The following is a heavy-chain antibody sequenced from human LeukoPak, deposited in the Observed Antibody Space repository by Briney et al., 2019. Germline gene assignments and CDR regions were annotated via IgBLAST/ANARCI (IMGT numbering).Heavy chain of an antibody. CDR1: GGSISSYY. D-gene: IGHD3-10*01. Sequence: SETLSLTCTVSGGSISSYYWNWIRQPPGKGLEWIGYIYYSGSTNYNPSLKSRVTISVDTSKNQFSLKLSSVTAADTAVYYCATTNVLLWFGELSKTAYFDYWGQGTLVTVSS. J-gene: IGHJ4*02. V-gene: IGHV4-59*08. CDR3: ATTNVLLWFGELSKTAYFDY. CDR2: IYYSGST.